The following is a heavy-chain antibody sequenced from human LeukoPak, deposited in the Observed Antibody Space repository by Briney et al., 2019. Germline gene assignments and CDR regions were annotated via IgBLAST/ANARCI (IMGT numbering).Heavy chain of an antibody. CDR1: GGSISSSNW. Sequence: SGTLSLTCAVSGGSISSSNWWSWVRPPPGKGLEWTGYIYHSGSTYYNPSLKSRVTISVDRSKNQFSLKLSSVTAADTAVYYCARGGMTMVRGVMNAFDIWGQGTMVTVSS. D-gene: IGHD3-10*01. V-gene: IGHV4-4*02. J-gene: IGHJ3*02. CDR3: ARGGMTMVRGVMNAFDI. CDR2: IYHSGST.